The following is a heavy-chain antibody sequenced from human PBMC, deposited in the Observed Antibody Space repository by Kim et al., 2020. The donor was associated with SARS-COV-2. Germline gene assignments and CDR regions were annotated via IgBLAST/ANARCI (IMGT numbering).Heavy chain of an antibody. CDR1: GFTFSSYA. Sequence: GGSLRLSCAASGFTFSSYAMSWVRQAPGKGLEWVSAISGSGGSTYYADSVKGRFTISRDNSKNTLYLQMNSLRAEDTAVYYCAKVGGVVVTAILDFDYWGQGTLVTVSS. D-gene: IGHD2-21*02. J-gene: IGHJ4*02. CDR2: ISGSGGST. V-gene: IGHV3-23*01. CDR3: AKVGGVVVTAILDFDY.